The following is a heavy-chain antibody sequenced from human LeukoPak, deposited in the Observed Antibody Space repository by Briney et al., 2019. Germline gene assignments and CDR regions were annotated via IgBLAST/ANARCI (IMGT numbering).Heavy chain of an antibody. J-gene: IGHJ6*03. CDR2: IKQDGSEK. CDR1: AFTFSSYG. CDR3: ARDGMWYLYYYYMDV. D-gene: IGHD2-15*01. Sequence: GGSLRLSCAASAFTFSSYGMHWVRQAPGKGLEWVANIKQDGSEKYYVDSVKGRFTISRDNAKNSLYLQMNSLRAEDTAVYYCARDGMWYLYYYYMDVWGKGTTVTVSS. V-gene: IGHV3-7*01.